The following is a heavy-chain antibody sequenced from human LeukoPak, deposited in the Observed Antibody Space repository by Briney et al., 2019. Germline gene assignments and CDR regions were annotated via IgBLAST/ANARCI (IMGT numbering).Heavy chain of an antibody. D-gene: IGHD1-1*01. V-gene: IGHV1-2*02. CDR1: GYTFTGYY. J-gene: IGHJ4*02. CDR3: ASGAGTGTTPYFDY. Sequence: ASVKVSCKASGYTFTGYYMHWVRQAPGQGLEWMGWINPNSGGTNYAQKFQGRVTMTRDTSISTAYMELSRLTSDDTAVYYCASGAGTGTTPYFDYWGQGTLVTVSS. CDR2: INPNSGGT.